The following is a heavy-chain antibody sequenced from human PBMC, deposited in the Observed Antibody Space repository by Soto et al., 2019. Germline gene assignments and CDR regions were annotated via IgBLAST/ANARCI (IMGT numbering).Heavy chain of an antibody. J-gene: IGHJ3*02. CDR2: MNPNSGNT. V-gene: IGHV1-8*01. Sequence: ASVKVSCKASGYTFTSYDINWVRQATGQGLEWMGWMNPNSGNTGYAQKFQGRVTMTRNTSISTAYMELSSLRSEDTAVYYCARDMVRFLEWLGAFVIWGQGTMVTVSS. D-gene: IGHD3-3*01. CDR1: GYTFTSYD. CDR3: ARDMVRFLEWLGAFVI.